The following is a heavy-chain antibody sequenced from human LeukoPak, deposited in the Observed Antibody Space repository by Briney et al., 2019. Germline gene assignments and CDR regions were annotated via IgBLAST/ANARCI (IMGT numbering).Heavy chain of an antibody. CDR1: GGSISSGSYY. CDR3: ARTTEGGYSYGYFYYYYMDV. CDR2: IYTSGST. J-gene: IGHJ6*03. D-gene: IGHD5-18*01. V-gene: IGHV4-61*02. Sequence: SETLSLTCTVSGGSISSGSYYWSWIRQPAGKGLEWIGRIYTSGSTNYNPSLKSRVTISVDTSKNQFSLKLSSVTAADTAVYYCARTTEGGYSYGYFYYYYMDVWGKGTTVTISS.